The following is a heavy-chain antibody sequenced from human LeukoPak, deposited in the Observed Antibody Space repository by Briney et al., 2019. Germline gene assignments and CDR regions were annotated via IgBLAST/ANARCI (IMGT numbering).Heavy chain of an antibody. V-gene: IGHV1-69*06. J-gene: IGHJ4*02. CDR1: GGTFSSYA. CDR3: ARSPMTTVTILDY. Sequence: SVKVSCKASGGTFSSYAISWVRLAPGQGLEWMGGIIPIFGTANYAQKFQGRVTITADKSTSTAYMELSSLRSEDTAVYYCARSPMTTVTILDYWGQGTLVTVSS. D-gene: IGHD4-17*01. CDR2: IIPIFGTA.